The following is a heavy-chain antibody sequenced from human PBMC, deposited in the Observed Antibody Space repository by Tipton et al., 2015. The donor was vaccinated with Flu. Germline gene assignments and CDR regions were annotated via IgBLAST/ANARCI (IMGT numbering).Heavy chain of an antibody. CDR3: ARAPGWGTSPTYAFDV. D-gene: IGHD7-27*01. CDR1: GGSISSGGYY. Sequence: TLSLTCTVSGGSISSGGYYWSWIRQHPGKGLEWIGYIYYSGSTYYNPSLKSRVTISVDTSKTQFPLKLSSVTAADTAVYYCARAPGWGTSPTYAFDVWGQGTMVTVSS. J-gene: IGHJ3*01. V-gene: IGHV4-31*03. CDR2: IYYSGST.